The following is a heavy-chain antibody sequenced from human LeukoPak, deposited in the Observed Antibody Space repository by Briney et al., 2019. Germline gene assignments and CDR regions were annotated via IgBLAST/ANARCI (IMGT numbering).Heavy chain of an antibody. CDR3: ARSGSGSPIDY. CDR2: IYYSGGT. CDR1: GGSISSSSYY. V-gene: IGHV4-39*07. D-gene: IGHD3-10*01. J-gene: IGHJ4*02. Sequence: KPSETLSLTCTVSGGSISSSSYYWGWIRQPPGKGLEWIGNIYYSGGTYYNPSLKSRVTISVDTSKNQFSLKLSSVTAADTAVYYCARSGSGSPIDYWGQGTLVTVSS.